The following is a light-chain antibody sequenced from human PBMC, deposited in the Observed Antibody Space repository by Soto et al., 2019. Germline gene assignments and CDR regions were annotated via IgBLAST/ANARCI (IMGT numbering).Light chain of an antibody. CDR1: SSNIGAGYD. CDR3: QSYDSSLSGVI. J-gene: IGLJ2*01. Sequence: QSVLTQPPSVSGAPGQRVTISCTGSSSNIGAGYDVHWYQQLPGTAPKLLIHGNSNRPSGVPDRFSGYKSGTSASLAITGLQAEDEADYYCQSYDSSLSGVIFGGGTKVTVL. V-gene: IGLV1-40*01. CDR2: GNS.